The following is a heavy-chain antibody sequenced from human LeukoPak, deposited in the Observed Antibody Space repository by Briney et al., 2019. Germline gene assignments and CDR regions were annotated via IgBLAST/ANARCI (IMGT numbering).Heavy chain of an antibody. CDR3: ARDSGSVGELRPSTFDY. CDR1: GFIFSSYE. J-gene: IGHJ4*02. D-gene: IGHD1-26*01. V-gene: IGHV3-48*03. CDR2: ISSSGSTI. Sequence: GGSLRLSCAASGFIFSSYEMNWVRQAPEKGLEWVSYISSSGSTIYYADSVKGRFTISRDYAKNSLYLQMNSVRAEDTAVYYCARDSGSVGELRPSTFDYWGQGTLVTVSS.